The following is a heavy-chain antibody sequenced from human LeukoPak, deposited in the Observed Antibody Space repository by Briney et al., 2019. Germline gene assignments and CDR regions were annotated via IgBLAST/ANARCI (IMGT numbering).Heavy chain of an antibody. CDR3: ARARFGESYWGNWFDP. D-gene: IGHD3-10*01. V-gene: IGHV1-2*02. Sequence: GASVKVSCKASGYTFTGYYMHWVRQAPGQGLEWMGWINPNSGGTNYAQKFQGRVTMTRDTSISTAYMELSRLRSDDTAVYYCARARFGESYWGNWFDPWGQGTLVTVSS. CDR2: INPNSGGT. CDR1: GYTFTGYY. J-gene: IGHJ5*02.